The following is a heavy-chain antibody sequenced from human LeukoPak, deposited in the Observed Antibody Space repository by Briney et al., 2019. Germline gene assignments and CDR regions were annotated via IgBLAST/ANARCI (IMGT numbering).Heavy chain of an antibody. D-gene: IGHD2-21*01. V-gene: IGHV3-7*04. J-gene: IGHJ4*02. CDR2: INPDGTEK. Sequence: GGSLRLSCAASGFTFSLYWMNWVRQAPGKGLEWVANINPDGTEKYYVDSVNGRFTISRDNAKNSLDLQMNSLRAEDTAVFYCAKGDWLDNWGQGTPVTVSS. CDR1: GFTFSLYW. CDR3: AKGDWLDN.